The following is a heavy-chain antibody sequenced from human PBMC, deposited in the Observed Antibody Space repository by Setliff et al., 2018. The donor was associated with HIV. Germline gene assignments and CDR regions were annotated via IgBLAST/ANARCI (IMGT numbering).Heavy chain of an antibody. D-gene: IGHD6-19*01. V-gene: IGHV4-39*01. CDR3: ATLQSSGWPHGIEY. CDR1: GDSVNDRSYF. J-gene: IGHJ4*02. CDR2: FYYNGDS. Sequence: PSETLSLTCTVSGDSVNDRSYFWGWIRQPPGKGLEWIGTFYYNGDSRYNPSLKNRVTISVDTSKNHFSLKVNFVTAADTAVYYCATLQSSGWPHGIEYWGQGTLVTVSS.